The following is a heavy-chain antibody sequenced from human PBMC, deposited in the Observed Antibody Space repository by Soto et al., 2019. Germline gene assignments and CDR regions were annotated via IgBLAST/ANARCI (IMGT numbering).Heavy chain of an antibody. CDR2: TNPKSGVT. J-gene: IGHJ4*02. CDR3: ARAHVRLQLGSSDY. CDR1: GYSFTGYF. D-gene: IGHD6-25*01. V-gene: IGHV1-2*02. Sequence: HVQMVPSGAEVKKPGASVTVSCKASGYSFTGYFMHWVRQVPGQGLEWMGWTNPKSGVTKYPQKFQGRVTITRDTAISTADMEQSRLRSGDTAVYDCARAHVRLQLGSSDYWGQGTLVTVSS.